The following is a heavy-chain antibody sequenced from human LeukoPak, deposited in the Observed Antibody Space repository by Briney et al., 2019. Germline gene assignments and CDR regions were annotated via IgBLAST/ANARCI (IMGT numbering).Heavy chain of an antibody. J-gene: IGHJ4*02. CDR2: ISAYNGNT. CDR1: GYTFTSYG. CDR3: ARDSPDYGDFLPPNYFDH. Sequence: GASVKASCKASGYTFTSYGISWVRQAPGQGLEWMGWISAYNGNTNYAQKLQGRVTMTTDTSTSTAYMELRSLRSDDTAVYYCARDSPDYGDFLPPNYFDHWGQGTLVTVSS. D-gene: IGHD4-17*01. V-gene: IGHV1-18*01.